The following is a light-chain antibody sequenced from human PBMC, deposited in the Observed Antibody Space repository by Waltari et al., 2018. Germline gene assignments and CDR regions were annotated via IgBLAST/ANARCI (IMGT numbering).Light chain of an antibody. V-gene: IGLV1-44*01. J-gene: IGLJ3*02. CDR3: ATWDDSLTGVV. Sequence: QSVLTQPPSVSGTPGQRVSISCSGSRSNIGSNTVNWYRQLPGTAPKLLISTNNLRPSGVPARVSGSKSGTSASLAISGLQPEDEADYYCATWDDSLTGVVFGGGTKLTV. CDR1: RSNIGSNT. CDR2: TNN.